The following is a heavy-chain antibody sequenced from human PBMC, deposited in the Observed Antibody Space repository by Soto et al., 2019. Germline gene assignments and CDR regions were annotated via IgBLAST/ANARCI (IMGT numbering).Heavy chain of an antibody. CDR3: ARHYCSGGSCYVGFDY. CDR1: GYTFTGYY. J-gene: IGHJ4*02. CDR2: INPNSGGT. D-gene: IGHD2-15*01. Sequence: QVQLVQSGAEVKKPGASVKVSCKASGYTFTGYYMHWVRQAPGQGLEWMGWINPNSGGTNYAQKFQGWFTMTRDTSISTXYRELSRLRSGDTAVYYCARHYCSGGSCYVGFDYWGQGTLVTVSS. V-gene: IGHV1-2*04.